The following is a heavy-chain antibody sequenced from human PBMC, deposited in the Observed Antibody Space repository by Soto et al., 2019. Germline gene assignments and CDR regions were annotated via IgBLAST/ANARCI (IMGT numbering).Heavy chain of an antibody. Sequence: EVQLLESGGGLVQPGGSLRLSCAASGFTFNSYAMSWVRQAPGKGLEWVSAISSRGGRTHYADSVKGRFTISRDNSKNTLYLQVNSLRAEDTAVYYCAKDQGPYGDGLDYWGQGTLVTVSS. V-gene: IGHV3-23*01. D-gene: IGHD4-17*01. CDR2: ISSRGGRT. J-gene: IGHJ4*02. CDR3: AKDQGPYGDGLDY. CDR1: GFTFNSYA.